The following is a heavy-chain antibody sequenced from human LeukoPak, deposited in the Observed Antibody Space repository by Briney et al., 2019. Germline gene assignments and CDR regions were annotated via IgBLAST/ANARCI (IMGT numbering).Heavy chain of an antibody. CDR3: GRVAYGAQAFDI. Sequence: HGGSLSLSCAASGFTFSSYSMNWVRQASGKGLEWVSSISSRSYIYFADSVKGRFTISRGNAKNSLYLQTNSPGVEGQAVFYCGRVAYGAQAFDICGQETIGTVSS. CDR2: ISSRSYI. CDR1: GFTFSSYS. J-gene: IGHJ3*02. D-gene: IGHD4-17*01. V-gene: IGHV3-21*01.